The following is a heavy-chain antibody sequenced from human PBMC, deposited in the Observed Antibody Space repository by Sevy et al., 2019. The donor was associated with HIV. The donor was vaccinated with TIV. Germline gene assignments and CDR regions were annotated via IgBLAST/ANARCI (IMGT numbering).Heavy chain of an antibody. CDR2: LSFGCGKI. Sequence: GESLKISCAASGFDFSIYSMSWVRQAPGKGLEWVSTLSFGCGKINYADSVKGRFTISRDNSKSSVYLQMNNMRDEDTAVYYCAREGCTKPHDYWGQGTLVTVSS. CDR1: GFDFSIYS. V-gene: IGHV3-23*01. D-gene: IGHD2-8*01. J-gene: IGHJ4*02. CDR3: AREGCTKPHDY.